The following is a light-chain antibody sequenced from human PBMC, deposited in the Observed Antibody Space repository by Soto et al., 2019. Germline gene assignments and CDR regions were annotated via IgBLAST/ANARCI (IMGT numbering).Light chain of an antibody. CDR1: SSDADAYNY. Sequence: QSALTQPASVSGSPGQSIIISCTGTSSDADAYNYVSWYQHHPGKAPKPLIYDVSNRPSGISNRFSGSKSGNTASLTISGLQPEDEADYFCSSYTSSTILFGGGTKLTVL. J-gene: IGLJ2*01. V-gene: IGLV2-14*03. CDR2: DVS. CDR3: SSYTSSTIL.